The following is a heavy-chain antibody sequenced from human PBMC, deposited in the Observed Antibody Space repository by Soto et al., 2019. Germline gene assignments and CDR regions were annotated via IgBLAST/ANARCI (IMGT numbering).Heavy chain of an antibody. D-gene: IGHD2-8*01. CDR3: ARSSGGAFVIIIEGTNSFAP. Sequence: QVRLVQSGAEVKAPGASVKVSCKAPGDTFTSYYMHWVRQAPGHGLEWMGVINPNGGSTRFAQKFQVRGTMTSDTATSTVYMSLRCLSSEEPAVYYCARSSGGAFVIIIEGTNSFAPWGQGALVTVSS. V-gene: IGHV1-46*01. J-gene: IGHJ5*02. CDR1: GDTFTSYY. CDR2: INPNGGST.